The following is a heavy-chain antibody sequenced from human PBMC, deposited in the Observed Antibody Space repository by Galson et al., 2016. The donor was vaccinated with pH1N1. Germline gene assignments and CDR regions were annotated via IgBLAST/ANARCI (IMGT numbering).Heavy chain of an antibody. CDR2: IYYSGST. V-gene: IGHV4-59*04. CDR1: GGSISGYY. J-gene: IGHJ5*02. CDR3: ATVGNWNEEWGHWFDP. D-gene: IGHD1-1*01. Sequence: ETLSLTCTVSGGSISGYYWSWIRQPPGKGLEWIGYIYYSGSTYYNPSLKSRVTISVDTSKNQFSLKLSSVTAADTAVYYCATVGNWNEEWGHWFDPWGQGTLVTVSS.